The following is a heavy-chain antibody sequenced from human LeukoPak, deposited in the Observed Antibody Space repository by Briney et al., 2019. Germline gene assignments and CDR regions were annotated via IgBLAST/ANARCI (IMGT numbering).Heavy chain of an antibody. V-gene: IGHV3-30-3*01. CDR1: GFTFSSYA. Sequence: GGSLRLSCAASGFTFSSYAMHWVRQAPGKGLEWVAVISYDGSNKYYADSVKGRFTISRDNSKNTLYPQMNSLRAEDTAVYYCATAPPPDTAMAGFDYWGQGTLVTVSS. CDR3: ATAPPPDTAMAGFDY. J-gene: IGHJ4*02. D-gene: IGHD5-18*01. CDR2: ISYDGSNK.